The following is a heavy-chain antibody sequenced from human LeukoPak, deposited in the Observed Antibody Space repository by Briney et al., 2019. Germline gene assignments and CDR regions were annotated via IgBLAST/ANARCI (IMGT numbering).Heavy chain of an antibody. CDR3: ARGAPGY. CDR1: GGSFSGYY. J-gene: IGHJ4*02. Sequence: AETLSLTCAVYGGSFSGYYWTWIRQPPGKGLEWIGEINHSGSTYYNPSLKSRVTISVDTSKNQFSLKLSSVTAADTAVYYCARGAPGYWDQGTLVTVSS. CDR2: INHSGST. V-gene: IGHV4-34*01.